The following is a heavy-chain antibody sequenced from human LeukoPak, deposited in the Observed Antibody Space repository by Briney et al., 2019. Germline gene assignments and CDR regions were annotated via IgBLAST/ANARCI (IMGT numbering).Heavy chain of an antibody. J-gene: IGHJ4*02. V-gene: IGHV4-4*02. Sequence: SETLSLTCAVSGVSISSGNWWSWVRQPPGKRLQWIGEVFHSGSTNYNPSLKSRVTISVDNSKNQLSLTLTSVTAADTAVYYCAREVGGDFDALDYWGQGTLVTVSS. CDR2: VFHSGST. D-gene: IGHD4-17*01. CDR3: AREVGGDFDALDY. CDR1: GVSISSGNW.